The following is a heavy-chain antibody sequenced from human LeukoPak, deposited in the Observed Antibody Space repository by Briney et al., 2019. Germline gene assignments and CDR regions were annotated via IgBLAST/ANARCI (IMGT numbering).Heavy chain of an antibody. CDR1: GFTFSSYA. V-gene: IGHV3-9*01. CDR2: ISWNSGSI. D-gene: IGHD6-19*01. CDR3: AKGPYSSGWSDWFDP. J-gene: IGHJ5*02. Sequence: GRSLRLSCAASGFTFSSYAMHWVRQAPWKGLEWVSCISWNSGSIGYADSVKGRFTISRDNAKNSLYLQMNSLRAEDTALYYCAKGPYSSGWSDWFDPWGQGTLVTVSS.